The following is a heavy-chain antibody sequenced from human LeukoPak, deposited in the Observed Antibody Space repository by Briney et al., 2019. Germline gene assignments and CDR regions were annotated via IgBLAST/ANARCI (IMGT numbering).Heavy chain of an antibody. V-gene: IGHV1-69*05. Sequence: SVKVSCEASGGTFSSYAISWVRQAPGQGLEWMGGIIPIFGTANYAQKFQGRVTITTDESTSTAYMELSSLRSEDTAVYYCASNPKYSSSWVKNWYFDLWGRGTLVTVSS. CDR2: IIPIFGTA. CDR1: GGTFSSYA. D-gene: IGHD6-13*01. J-gene: IGHJ2*01. CDR3: ASNPKYSSSWVKNWYFDL.